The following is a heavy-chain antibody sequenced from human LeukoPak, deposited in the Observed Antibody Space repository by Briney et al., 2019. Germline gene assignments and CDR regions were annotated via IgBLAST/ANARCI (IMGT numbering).Heavy chain of an antibody. CDR1: GGSISSSSYY. J-gene: IGHJ4*02. CDR2: IYYSGST. D-gene: IGHD3-22*01. CDR3: ARATYYYDPIFDY. V-gene: IGHV4-39*07. Sequence: SETLSLTCTVSGGSISSSSYYWGWIRQPPGKGLEWIGNIYYSGSTSYNPSLESRVTISVDTSKSQFSLNLTSVTAADTAVYYCARATYYYDPIFDYWGQGTLVTVSS.